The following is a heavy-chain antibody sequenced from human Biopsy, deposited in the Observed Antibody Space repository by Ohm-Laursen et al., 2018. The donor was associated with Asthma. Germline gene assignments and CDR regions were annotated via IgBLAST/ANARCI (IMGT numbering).Heavy chain of an antibody. J-gene: IGHJ4*02. CDR2: IYYIGIT. V-gene: IGHV4-30-4*01. CDR1: GGSIIIGAYY. D-gene: IGHD3-16*01. Sequence: SQTLSLTCSVSGGSIIIGAYYWSWFLHPPGNGLELIGYIYYIGITYYNPSLKSRVAISLDTSNNQFSLKLSSVTAADTAVYLCARRGGVRRYFDYWGQGTLVTVSS. CDR3: ARRGGVRRYFDY.